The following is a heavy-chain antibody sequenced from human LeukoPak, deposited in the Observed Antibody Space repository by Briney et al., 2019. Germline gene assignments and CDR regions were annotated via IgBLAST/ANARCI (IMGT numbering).Heavy chain of an antibody. D-gene: IGHD4-17*01. Sequence: ASVKVSCKASGYTFTNYGINWVRQAPGQGLEWMGWISPYNGNTNYGQKLQGRVTMTTDTSTSTAYMGLRSLRSDDTAVYYCATEGGWGPTDYGDHVYWGQGTLVTVSS. CDR3: ATEGGWGPTDYGDHVY. CDR2: ISPYNGNT. CDR1: GYTFTNYG. V-gene: IGHV1-18*01. J-gene: IGHJ4*02.